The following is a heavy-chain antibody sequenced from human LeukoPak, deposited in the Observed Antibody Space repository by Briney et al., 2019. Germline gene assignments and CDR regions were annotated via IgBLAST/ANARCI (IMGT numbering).Heavy chain of an antibody. CDR2: IYYSGST. V-gene: IGHV4-31*03. CDR1: GGSISSGGYY. Sequence: SETLSLTCTVSGGSISSGGYYWSWIRQHPGKGLEWIGYIYYSGSTYYNPSLKRRVTISVDTSKNQFSLKLSSVTAADTAVYYCARVVPERGYSYVGDAFDIWGQGTMVTVSS. J-gene: IGHJ3*02. D-gene: IGHD5-18*01. CDR3: ARVVPERGYSYVGDAFDI.